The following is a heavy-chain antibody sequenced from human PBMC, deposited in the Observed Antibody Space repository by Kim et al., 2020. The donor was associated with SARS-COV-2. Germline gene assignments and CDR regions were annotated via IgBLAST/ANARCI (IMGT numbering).Heavy chain of an antibody. CDR2: IIPFLGIT. Sequence: SVKVSCKASGGTVSNYAISWVRQAPGQGLEWMGRIIPFLGITEYAQKFQGRVTITADKSTNIAYMDLRSLTSDETAVYYCAGGRARSGGDYYFYYCMGV. V-gene: IGHV1-69*04. CDR3: AGGRARSGGDYYFYYCMGV. D-gene: IGHD3-10*01. J-gene: IGHJ6*01. CDR1: GGTVSNYA.